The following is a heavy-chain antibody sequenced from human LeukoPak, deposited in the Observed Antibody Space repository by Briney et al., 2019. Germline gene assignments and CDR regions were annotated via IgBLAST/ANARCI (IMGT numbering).Heavy chain of an antibody. CDR2: INPNSGGT. CDR3: ARVEDIVVVFFDY. J-gene: IGHJ4*02. D-gene: IGHD2-15*01. CDR1: GYTFTGYY. Sequence: ASVKVSCKASGYTFTGYYMHWVRQAPGQGLEWMGWINPNSGGTNYAQKFQGRVTMTRDTSISTAYMELSRLRSDDTAVYYCARVEDIVVVFFDYWGQGTLVTVSS. V-gene: IGHV1-2*02.